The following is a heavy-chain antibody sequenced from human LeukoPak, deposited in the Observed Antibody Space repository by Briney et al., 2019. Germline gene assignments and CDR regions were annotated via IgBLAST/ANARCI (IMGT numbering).Heavy chain of an antibody. J-gene: IGHJ4*02. CDR3: ARQRCYCTNGVCYTQYVDY. CDR2: IIPIFGTA. D-gene: IGHD2-8*01. CDR1: GGTFSSYA. Sequence: ASVTVSCTASGGTFSSYAISWVRQAPGQGLEWMGGIIPIFGTANYAQKFQGRVTITADESTSTAYMELSSLRSEDTAVYYCARQRCYCTNGVCYTQYVDYWGQGTLVTVSS. V-gene: IGHV1-69*13.